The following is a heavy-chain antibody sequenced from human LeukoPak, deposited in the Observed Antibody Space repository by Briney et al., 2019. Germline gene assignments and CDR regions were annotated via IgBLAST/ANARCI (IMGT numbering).Heavy chain of an antibody. D-gene: IGHD3-10*01. CDR1: GGSISSSSYY. V-gene: IGHV4-39*07. J-gene: IGHJ5*02. CDR3: ASSLLWFGELPLGWFDP. Sequence: SETLSLTCTVSGGSISSSSYYWGWIRQPPGKGLEWIGSIYYSGSTYYNPSLKSRVTISVDTSKNQFSLKLSSVTAADTAVYYCASSLLWFGELPLGWFDPWGQGTLVTVSS. CDR2: IYYSGST.